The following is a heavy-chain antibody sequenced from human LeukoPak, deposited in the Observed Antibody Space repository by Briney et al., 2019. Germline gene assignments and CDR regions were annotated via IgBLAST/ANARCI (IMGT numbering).Heavy chain of an antibody. J-gene: IGHJ4*02. CDR1: GFTFSSYA. V-gene: IGHV3-23*01. Sequence: GGSLRLSCAASGFTFSSYAMSWVRQAPGKGLEWVSAISGSGGSTYYADSVKGRFTISRDNAKNTLYLQMNSLRVEDTAVYYCATSLGPLTEYWGQGTLATVSS. D-gene: IGHD7-27*01. CDR3: ATSLGPLTEY. CDR2: ISGSGGST.